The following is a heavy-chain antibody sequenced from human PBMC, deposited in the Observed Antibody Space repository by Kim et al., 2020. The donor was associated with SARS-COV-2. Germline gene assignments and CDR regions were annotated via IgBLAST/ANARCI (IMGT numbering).Heavy chain of an antibody. Sequence: GRTHYNPSLKSRVTISVDTSKNQFSLKLSSVTAADTAVYYCARGELRFLPWGQGTLVTVSS. V-gene: IGHV4-59*09. CDR2: GRT. D-gene: IGHD3-3*01. CDR3: ARGELRFLP. J-gene: IGHJ5*02.